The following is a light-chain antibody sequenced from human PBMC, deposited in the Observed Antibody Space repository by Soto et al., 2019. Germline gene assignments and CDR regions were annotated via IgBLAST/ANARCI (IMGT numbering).Light chain of an antibody. Sequence: QSALTQPASVSGSPGQAITISCTGTSSDVGNYNLVSWYQQHPGKPPKLMIYESSKRPSGVSNRFSGSKSGNTASLTISGLQAEDEADYYCCSYAGSSTPYVFGTGTKLTVL. CDR2: ESS. CDR1: SSDVGNYNL. V-gene: IGLV2-23*01. J-gene: IGLJ1*01. CDR3: CSYAGSSTPYV.